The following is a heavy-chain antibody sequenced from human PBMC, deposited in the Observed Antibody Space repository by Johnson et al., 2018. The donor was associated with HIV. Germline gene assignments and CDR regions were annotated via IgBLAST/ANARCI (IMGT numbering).Heavy chain of an antibody. Sequence: QVQLVESGGGVVQPGRSLRLSCAASGFTFSSYGMHWVHQAPGKGLEWVAVISYDGSNKYYADSVKGRFTISRDNAKNSLHLQMNSLRAEDTAVYYCARFGDMATSFHGFDIWGQGTMVTVSS. CDR1: GFTFSSYG. V-gene: IGHV3-30*19. J-gene: IGHJ3*02. CDR2: ISYDGSNK. D-gene: IGHD5-24*01. CDR3: ARFGDMATSFHGFDI.